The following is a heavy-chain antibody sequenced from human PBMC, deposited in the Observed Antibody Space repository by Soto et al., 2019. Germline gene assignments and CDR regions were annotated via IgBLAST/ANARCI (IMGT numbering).Heavy chain of an antibody. CDR3: GGQGRTHYFCYYGLDV. CDR1: GYNFPSYW. Sequence: PGESLKISCKGSGYNFPSYWISWVRQMPGKGLEWMGRIDPSDSYTNYSPSFQGHVTISADKSISAAYLQWSRLKASDTAMYYCGGQGRTHYFCYYGLDVWGQGTTVTVSS. J-gene: IGHJ6*02. CDR2: IDPSDSYT. V-gene: IGHV5-10-1*01. D-gene: IGHD1-1*01.